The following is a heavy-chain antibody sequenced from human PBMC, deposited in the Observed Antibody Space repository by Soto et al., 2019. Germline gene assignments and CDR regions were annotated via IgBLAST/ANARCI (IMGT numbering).Heavy chain of an antibody. CDR3: AKDRSPTMTTAYEVGHRFDP. Sequence: GGFLILSCAGSAFTFVSYGMHWVRQAPGKGLEWVAVISYYGSHKYYADSVKGRFTISRDNSKNTLYLQMNSLRGEDTAVYYCAKDRSPTMTTAYEVGHRFDPWGQGTLVTVSS. CDR1: AFTFVSYG. J-gene: IGHJ5*02. CDR2: ISYYGSHK. V-gene: IGHV3-30*18. D-gene: IGHD4-17*01.